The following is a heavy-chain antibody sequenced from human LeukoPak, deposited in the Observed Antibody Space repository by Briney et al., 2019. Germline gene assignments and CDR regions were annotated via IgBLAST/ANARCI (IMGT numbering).Heavy chain of an antibody. CDR3: TRGGRSSSFSEFFPPFYY. V-gene: IGHV1-69*13. CDR1: GGTFSSYA. D-gene: IGHD6-6*01. CDR2: IIPIFGTA. J-gene: IGHJ4*02. Sequence: SVTVSCKASGGTFSSYAISWVRQAPGQGLEWMGGIIPIFGTANYAQKFQGRVTITADESTSTAYMELSSLRSDDTAVYYCTRGGRSSSFSEFFPPFYYWGQGTPVAVSS.